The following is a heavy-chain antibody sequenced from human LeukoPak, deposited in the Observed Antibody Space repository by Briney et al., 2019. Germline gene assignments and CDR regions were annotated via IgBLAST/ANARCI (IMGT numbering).Heavy chain of an antibody. CDR3: ASVGIAVADY. CDR2: ISYDGSNK. D-gene: IGHD6-19*01. Sequence: PGGSLRLSCAASGFTFSSYSMHWVRQAPGKGLEWVAVISYDGSNKYYADSVKGRFTISRDNSKNTLYPQMNSLRAEDTAVYYCASVGIAVADYWRRGTQVSVPS. J-gene: IGHJ4*02. CDR1: GFTFSSYS. V-gene: IGHV3-30*04.